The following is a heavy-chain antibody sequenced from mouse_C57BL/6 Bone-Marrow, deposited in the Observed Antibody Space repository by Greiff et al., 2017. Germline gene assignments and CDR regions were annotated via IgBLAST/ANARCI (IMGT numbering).Heavy chain of an antibody. CDR2: IDPENGDT. CDR3: TTSPVLLRADY. D-gene: IGHD1-1*01. Sequence: VQLQQSGAELVRPGASVKLSCTASGFNIKDDSMHWVKQRPEQGLEWIGWIDPENGDTEYASKFQGKATITADTSSNTAYLQLSSLTSEDTAVYYCTTSPVLLRADYGGQGTTLTVSS. J-gene: IGHJ2*01. CDR1: GFNIKDDS. V-gene: IGHV14-4*01.